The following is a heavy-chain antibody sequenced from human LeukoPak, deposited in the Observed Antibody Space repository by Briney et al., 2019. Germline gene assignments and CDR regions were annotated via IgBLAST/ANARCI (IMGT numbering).Heavy chain of an antibody. CDR2: ICYSTST. J-gene: IGHJ5*02. V-gene: IGHV4-59*12. CDR1: GASTRASY. D-gene: IGHD3-10*01. Sequence: SGTLSFTGRVSGASTRASYWSWIPQPPGKTREWRGDICYSTSTTYTPSLKNPVTISVDTSKNQFSLKLSSVTAADTAVYYCARTYLRRVRGVTRYPPRGWFDPWGPGTLVTVSS. CDR3: ARTYLRRVRGVTRYPPRGWFDP.